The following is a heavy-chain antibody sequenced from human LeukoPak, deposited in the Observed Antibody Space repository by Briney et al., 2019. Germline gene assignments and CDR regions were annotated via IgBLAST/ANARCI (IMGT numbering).Heavy chain of an antibody. Sequence: SETLSLTCTVSGGSISSSSYYWGWIRQPPGKGLEWIGSIYYSGSTYYNPSLKSRVTISLDTSKTHFSLTLSSLTAADTAVCYCARSPPGWYYDNSGQYYFDTWGQGALVTVSS. V-gene: IGHV4-39*02. J-gene: IGHJ4*02. D-gene: IGHD3-22*01. CDR3: ARSPPGWYYDNSGQYYFDT. CDR1: GGSISSSSYY. CDR2: IYYSGST.